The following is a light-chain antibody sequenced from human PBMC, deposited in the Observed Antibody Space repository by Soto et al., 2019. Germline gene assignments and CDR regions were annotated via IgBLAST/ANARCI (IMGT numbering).Light chain of an antibody. J-gene: IGLJ3*02. CDR1: SSDVGSYNL. CDR2: AVT. Sequence: QSALTQPASVSGSPGQSITISCTGTSSDVGSYNLVSWYQQHPGKAPKLMISAVTKRPSGISARFSGSKSGNTASLTISGLQAEDESDYYCCSYAGSSTWVFGGGTKLTVL. V-gene: IGLV2-23*02. CDR3: CSYAGSSTWV.